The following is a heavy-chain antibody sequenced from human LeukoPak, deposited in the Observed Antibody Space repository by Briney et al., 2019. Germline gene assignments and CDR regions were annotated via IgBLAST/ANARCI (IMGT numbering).Heavy chain of an antibody. J-gene: IGHJ4*02. D-gene: IGHD6-19*01. V-gene: IGHV1-18*01. CDR1: GYTFTSYG. CDR2: ISAYNGNT. Sequence: GASVKVSCKASGYTFTSYGISWVRQAPGQGLEWMGWISAYNGNTNYAQKLQGRVTMTTDTSTSTAYMELRSLRSDDTAVYYCARDRAPEESRGWQKPHDYWGQGTLVTVSS. CDR3: ARDRAPEESRGWQKPHDY.